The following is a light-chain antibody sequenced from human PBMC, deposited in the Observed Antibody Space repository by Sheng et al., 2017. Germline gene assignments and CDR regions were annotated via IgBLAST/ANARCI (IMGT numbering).Light chain of an antibody. J-gene: IGKJ2*01. Sequence: EIVLTQSPGTLSMSPGERATLSCRASQSFNNNLAWYQQKPGQPPRLLIFGASSRATGVPDRFSGSGSGTDFALTINSLEPEDFALYYCQQYGSSPPHTFGQGTNLEI. V-gene: IGKV3-20*01. CDR3: QQYGSSPPHT. CDR1: QSFNNN. CDR2: GAS.